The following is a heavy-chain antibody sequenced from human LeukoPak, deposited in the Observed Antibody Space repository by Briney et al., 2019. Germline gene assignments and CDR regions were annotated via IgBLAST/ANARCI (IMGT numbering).Heavy chain of an antibody. CDR1: GFTFSDYY. J-gene: IGHJ2*01. D-gene: IGHD5-12*01. V-gene: IGHV3-11*06. Sequence: SGGSLRPSCAASGFTFSDYYMSWIRQAPGKGLEWVSDISNSRSNKYYAESVKGRFTISRDNAKNILYLQMNRLSADDTAVYYCVIGRVDRLGTISWSFDLWGRGTVVTVSS. CDR3: VIGRVDRLGTISWSFDL. CDR2: ISNSRSNK.